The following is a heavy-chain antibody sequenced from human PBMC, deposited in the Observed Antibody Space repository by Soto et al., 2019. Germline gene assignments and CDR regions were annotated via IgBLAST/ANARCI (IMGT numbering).Heavy chain of an antibody. Sequence: GASVKVSCKASGYTFTSYDINWVRQATGQGLEWMGWMNPNSGNTGYAQKFQGRVTMTRNTSISTAYMELSSLRSEDTAVYYCARGPRITIFGVVILSLWFDPWGQGTLVTVSS. CDR2: MNPNSGNT. V-gene: IGHV1-8*01. J-gene: IGHJ5*02. D-gene: IGHD3-3*01. CDR3: ARGPRITIFGVVILSLWFDP. CDR1: GYTFTSYD.